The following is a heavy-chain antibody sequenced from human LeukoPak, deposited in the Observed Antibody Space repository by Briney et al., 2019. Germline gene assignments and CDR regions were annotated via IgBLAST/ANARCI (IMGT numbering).Heavy chain of an antibody. J-gene: IGHJ4*02. Sequence: ASVKVSCKASGYTFTSYGISWVRQAPGQGLEWMGWISAYNGNTNYAQKLQGRVTMTTDTSTSTAYMELRSLRSDDTAVYYCARRERGYSYGYLADYWGQGTLVTVSS. CDR1: GYTFTSYG. CDR2: ISAYNGNT. CDR3: ARRERGYSYGYLADY. D-gene: IGHD5-18*01. V-gene: IGHV1-18*01.